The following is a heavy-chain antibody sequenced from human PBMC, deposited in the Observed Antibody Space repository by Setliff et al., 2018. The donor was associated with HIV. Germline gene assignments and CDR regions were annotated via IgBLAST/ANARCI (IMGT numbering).Heavy chain of an antibody. CDR3: AIRGSSGWYVGGYFDY. D-gene: IGHD6-19*01. Sequence: SETLSLTCAVYGGSFSGYYWSWIRQPPGKGLEWIGEVNHSGSTNYNPSLKSRVTISVDTSKNQFSLKLSSVTAADTAVYYCAIRGSSGWYVGGYFDYWGQGTLVTVSS. CDR1: GGSFSGYY. V-gene: IGHV4-34*01. J-gene: IGHJ4*02. CDR2: VNHSGST.